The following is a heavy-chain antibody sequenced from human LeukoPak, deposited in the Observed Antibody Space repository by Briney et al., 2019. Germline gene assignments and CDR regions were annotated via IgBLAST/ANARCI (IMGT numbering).Heavy chain of an antibody. J-gene: IGHJ4*02. CDR1: VGSISIYY. CDR2: IYNSGNT. V-gene: IGHV4-59*01. CDR3: VRDRELNY. D-gene: IGHD3-10*01. Sequence: SETLSLTCTVSVGSISIYYWSWIRQPPGKGLEWIGYIYNSGNTNYNPSFKSRVTISEDTPKNQFSLKLSSVTAADTAVYYCVRDRELNYWGQGTLVTVSS.